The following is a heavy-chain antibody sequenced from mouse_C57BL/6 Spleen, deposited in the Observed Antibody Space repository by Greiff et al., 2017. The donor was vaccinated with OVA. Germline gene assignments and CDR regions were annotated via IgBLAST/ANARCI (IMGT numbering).Heavy chain of an antibody. CDR3: ARDEGWLLLFAY. CDR2: IHPNSGST. Sequence: QVQLQQPGAELVKPGASVKLSCKASGYTFTSYWMHWVKQRPGQGLEWIGMIHPNSGSTNYNEKFKSKATLTVDKSSSTAYMQLSSLTSEDSAVYYCARDEGWLLLFAYWGQGTLVTVSA. CDR1: GYTFTSYW. V-gene: IGHV1-64*01. J-gene: IGHJ3*01. D-gene: IGHD2-3*01.